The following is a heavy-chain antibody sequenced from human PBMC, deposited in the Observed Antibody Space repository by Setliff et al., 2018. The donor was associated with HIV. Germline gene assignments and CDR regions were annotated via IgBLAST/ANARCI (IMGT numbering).Heavy chain of an antibody. D-gene: IGHD3-16*01. CDR3: ARVGATTYYYYGMDV. CDR1: GGSISSDNW. Sequence: SETLSLTCAVSGGSISSDNWWTWVRQPPGKGLEWIGEIYHSEYTNYNASLKSRVSMSVDKSKNQFSLKLSSVTAADTAVYYCARVGATTYYYYGMDVWGQGTTVTVSS. J-gene: IGHJ6*02. CDR2: IYHSEYT. V-gene: IGHV4-4*02.